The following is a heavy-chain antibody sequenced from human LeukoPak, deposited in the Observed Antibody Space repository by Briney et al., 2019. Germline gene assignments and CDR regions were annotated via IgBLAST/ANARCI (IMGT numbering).Heavy chain of an antibody. CDR3: ARAKIVGLGSSSSGHSDY. V-gene: IGHV1-2*02. D-gene: IGHD6-6*01. CDR1: GYTFTGYY. CDR2: ISPNSGGT. J-gene: IGHJ4*02. Sequence: ASVKVSCKASGYTFTGYYMHWVRQAPGQGLEWMGWISPNSGGTNYAQKFQGRVTMTRDTSISTAYMELSRLRSDDTAAYYCARAKIVGLGSSSSGHSDYWGQGTLVTVSS.